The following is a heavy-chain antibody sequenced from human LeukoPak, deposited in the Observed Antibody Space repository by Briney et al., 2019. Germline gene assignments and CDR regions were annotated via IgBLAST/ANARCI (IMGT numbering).Heavy chain of an antibody. J-gene: IGHJ5*02. CDR3: ARGGPKYIAARRSGKYNWFDP. CDR1: GGSLSGYY. D-gene: IGHD6-6*01. CDR2: INESGST. Sequence: SETLSLTCSFYGGSLSGYYWSWIRQSPGKGLEWIGDINESGSTTYNPSLKSRVTVSVDTPKNQFSLKLSSVTAADTAVYYCARGGPKYIAARRSGKYNWFDPWGQGTLVTVSS. V-gene: IGHV4-34*01.